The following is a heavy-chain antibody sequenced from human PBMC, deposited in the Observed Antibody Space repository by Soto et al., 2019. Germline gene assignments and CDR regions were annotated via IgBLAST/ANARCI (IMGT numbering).Heavy chain of an antibody. Sequence: QVQLVESGGGVVQPGRSLRLSCAASGFTFSGYGMHWVRQAPGKGLEWVAVISNDALNKYYADSVKGRFAISRDDSRNTLYLQMNSLRAEDTAVYYCARPRRDYYYCYGMDVWGQGNTVTVSS. CDR2: ISNDALNK. CDR3: ARPRRDYYYCYGMDV. CDR1: GFTFSGYG. V-gene: IGHV3-30*03. J-gene: IGHJ6*02.